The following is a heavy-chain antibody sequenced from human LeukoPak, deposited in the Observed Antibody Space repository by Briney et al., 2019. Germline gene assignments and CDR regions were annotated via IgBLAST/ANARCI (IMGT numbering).Heavy chain of an antibody. Sequence: GGSLTLSCVASGFTFSRYWMYWVRQAPGKGPVWVSRIDSNGIDKRYADSVKGRFTISRDNAENTLYLQMHSLRAEDTALYYCARGGNYGSMDYWGQGTLVTVS. D-gene: IGHD4-17*01. J-gene: IGHJ4*02. V-gene: IGHV3-74*01. CDR1: GFTFSRYW. CDR2: IDSNGIDK. CDR3: ARGGNYGSMDY.